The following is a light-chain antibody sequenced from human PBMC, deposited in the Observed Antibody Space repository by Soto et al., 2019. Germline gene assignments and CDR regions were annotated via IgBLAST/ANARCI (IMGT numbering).Light chain of an antibody. Sequence: DIQMTQSPSSLSASVGDRVTITCRASQSISSYLNWYQQKPGKAPKLLIYAASSLQSGVPSRFSGSGSGTDFTLTISSLQPEDVATYYCQQSYRTPPTFGRGTKVDIK. CDR3: QQSYRTPPT. CDR2: AAS. V-gene: IGKV1-39*01. J-gene: IGKJ3*01. CDR1: QSISSY.